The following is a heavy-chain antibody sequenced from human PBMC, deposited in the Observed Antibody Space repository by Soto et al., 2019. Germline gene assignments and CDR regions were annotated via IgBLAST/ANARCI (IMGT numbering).Heavy chain of an antibody. Sequence: PGGSLRLSCAASGFTFSSYSMNWVRQAPGKGLEWVSSISSSSSYIYYADSVKGRFTISRDNAKNSLYLQMNSLRAEDTAVYYCARWVKSPRIFGVVTHSYGMDVWGQGTTVTVSS. J-gene: IGHJ6*02. CDR1: GFTFSSYS. V-gene: IGHV3-21*04. CDR2: ISSSSSYI. D-gene: IGHD3-3*01. CDR3: ARWVKSPRIFGVVTHSYGMDV.